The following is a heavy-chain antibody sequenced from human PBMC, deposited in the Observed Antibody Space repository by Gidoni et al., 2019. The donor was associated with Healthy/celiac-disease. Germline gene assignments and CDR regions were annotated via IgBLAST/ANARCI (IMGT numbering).Heavy chain of an antibody. CDR2: ISYDGSNK. CDR1: GFTFSSYG. D-gene: IGHD1-26*01. Sequence: QVQLVESGGGVVQPGRSPRLSCAASGFTFSSYGMHWVRQAPGKGLEWVAVISYDGSNKYYADSVKGRFTISRDNSKNTLYLQMNSLRAEDTAVYYCAKVLGREDYYYGMDVWGKGTTVTVSS. CDR3: AKVLGREDYYYGMDV. J-gene: IGHJ6*04. V-gene: IGHV3-30*18.